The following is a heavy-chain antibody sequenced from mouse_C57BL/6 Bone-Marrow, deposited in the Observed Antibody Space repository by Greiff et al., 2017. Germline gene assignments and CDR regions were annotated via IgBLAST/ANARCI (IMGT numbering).Heavy chain of an antibody. Sequence: EVQLQQSGPELVKPGASVKISCKASGYTFTDYYMNWVKQSHGKSLEWIGDINPNNGGTSYNQKFKGKATLTVDKSSSTAYMELRSLTSEDSAVYYCERTGDYWGQGTTLTVSS. CDR3: ERTGDY. V-gene: IGHV1-26*01. CDR2: INPNNGGT. J-gene: IGHJ2*01. D-gene: IGHD4-1*01. CDR1: GYTFTDYY.